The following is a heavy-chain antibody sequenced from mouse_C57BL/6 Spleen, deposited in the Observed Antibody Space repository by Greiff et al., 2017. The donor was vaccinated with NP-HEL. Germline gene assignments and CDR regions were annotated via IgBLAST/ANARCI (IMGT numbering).Heavy chain of an antibody. D-gene: IGHD2-4*01. V-gene: IGHV1-50*01. Sequence: QVQLQQPGAELVKPGASVKLSCKASGYTFTSYRMQWVKQRPGQGLEWIGEIDPSDSYTNYNQKFKGKATLTVDTSSSTAYMQLSSLTSEDSAVYYCARWDYLFDYWGQGTTLTVSS. CDR3: ARWDYLFDY. CDR2: IDPSDSYT. J-gene: IGHJ2*01. CDR1: GYTFTSYR.